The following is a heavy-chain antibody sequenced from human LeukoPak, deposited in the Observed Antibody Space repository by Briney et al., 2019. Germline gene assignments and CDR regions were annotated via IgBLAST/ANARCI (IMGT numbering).Heavy chain of an antibody. V-gene: IGHV1-69*04. CDR1: GGTFSSYA. Sequence: SVKVSCKASGGTFSSYAISWVRQAPGQGLEWMGRIIPILGIANYAQKFQGRGTITADKSTSTAYMELSSLRSEDTAVYYCASTDTVTTSPFGYWGQGTLVTVSS. CDR3: ASTDTVTTSPFGY. D-gene: IGHD4-17*01. CDR2: IIPILGIA. J-gene: IGHJ4*02.